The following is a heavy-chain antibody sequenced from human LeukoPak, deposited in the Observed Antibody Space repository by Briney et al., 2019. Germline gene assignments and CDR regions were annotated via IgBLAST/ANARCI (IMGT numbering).Heavy chain of an antibody. D-gene: IGHD2-21*01. CDR2: ISDSGGAT. CDR3: VRGDRRDY. Sequence: GGSLRLSCAASRFTFSTYTMNWIRQAPGKGLQWVSSISDSGGATFYADSLRGRFTISRDNAKNSLYLQMNSLTAEDTAVYYCVRGDRRDYWGQGTLVTVSS. CDR1: RFTFSTYT. V-gene: IGHV3-21*01. J-gene: IGHJ4*02.